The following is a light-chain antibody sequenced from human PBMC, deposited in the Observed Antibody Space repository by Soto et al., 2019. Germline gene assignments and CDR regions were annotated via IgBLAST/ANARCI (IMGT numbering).Light chain of an antibody. Sequence: HSVLAEPRSVCGSPGQSVTISCTGTSSDVGGYNYVSWYQQHPGKAPKLMIYDVSKRPSGVPDRFSGSKSGNTASLTISGLQAEDEADYYCCSYAGSYTYVFTTGTKATVL. CDR2: DVS. J-gene: IGLJ1*01. CDR1: SSDVGGYNY. CDR3: CSYAGSYTYV. V-gene: IGLV2-11*01.